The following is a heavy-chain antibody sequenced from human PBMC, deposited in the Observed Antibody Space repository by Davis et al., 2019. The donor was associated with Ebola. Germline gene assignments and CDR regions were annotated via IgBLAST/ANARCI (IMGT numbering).Heavy chain of an antibody. Sequence: GESLKISCAASGFTFSGSAMHWVRQASGKGLEWVGRIRSKANSYATAYAASVKGRVTIHRDDSKNTAYLQMNSLKTEDTAVYYCTLASGYVDYWGQGTLVTVSS. D-gene: IGHD1-26*01. CDR3: TLASGYVDY. CDR1: GFTFSGSA. CDR2: IRSKANSYAT. J-gene: IGHJ4*02. V-gene: IGHV3-73*01.